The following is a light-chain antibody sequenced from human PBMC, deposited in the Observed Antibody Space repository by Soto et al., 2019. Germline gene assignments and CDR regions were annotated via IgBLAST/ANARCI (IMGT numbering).Light chain of an antibody. Sequence: QSVLTQPRSVSGSPGQSVTISCTGTSRDVGGYNFVSWYQQYPGKVPKLMIYDVSKRPSGVPDRFSGSKAGNTAYLTISGLQAEDEAEYYCCSYGGSSFGGGTKLTVL. CDR1: SRDVGGYNF. J-gene: IGLJ2*01. CDR2: DVS. V-gene: IGLV2-11*01. CDR3: CSYGGSS.